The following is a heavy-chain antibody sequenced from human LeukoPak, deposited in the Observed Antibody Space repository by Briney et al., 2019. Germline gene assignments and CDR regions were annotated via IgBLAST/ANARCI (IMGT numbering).Heavy chain of an antibody. Sequence: GRSLRLSCAASGFTFDDYAMHWLRHAPGKGLEWVSGINWNSGSIAYADSVKGRFTISRDNAKNSLYLQMNSLRAEDTALYYCAKDPHRGSYSFYFDYWGQGTLVTVSS. J-gene: IGHJ4*02. CDR1: GFTFDDYA. CDR2: INWNSGSI. V-gene: IGHV3-9*01. D-gene: IGHD1-26*01. CDR3: AKDPHRGSYSFYFDY.